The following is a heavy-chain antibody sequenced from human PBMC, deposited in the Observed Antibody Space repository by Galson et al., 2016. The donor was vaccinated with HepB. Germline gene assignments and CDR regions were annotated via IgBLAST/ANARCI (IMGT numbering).Heavy chain of an antibody. D-gene: IGHD2-8*02. V-gene: IGHV6-1*01. CDR1: GDSVSSNSAA. CDR3: ARLYWGLRAFDI. J-gene: IGHJ3*02. CDR2: TYYNSKWYN. Sequence: ISGDSVSSNSAAWNWIRQSSSRGLEWLGRTYYNSKWYNDYAASVKSRITINPDTSKNQFSLQLNSVTPEDTAVYYCARLYWGLRAFDIWGQGTMVTVSS.